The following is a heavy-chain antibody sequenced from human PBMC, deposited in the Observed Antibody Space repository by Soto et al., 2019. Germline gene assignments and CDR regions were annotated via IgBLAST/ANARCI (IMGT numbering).Heavy chain of an antibody. D-gene: IGHD3-3*01. CDR3: ARDQITIFGAYYYGMDV. CDR1: GFTFSSYA. J-gene: IGHJ6*02. Sequence: QVQLVESGGGVVQPGRSLRLSCAASGFTFSSYAMHWVRQAPGKGLEWVAVISYDGSNKYYADSVKGRFTISRDNSKNTLYLQMNSLRAEDTAVYYCARDQITIFGAYYYGMDVWGQGTTVTVSS. CDR2: ISYDGSNK. V-gene: IGHV3-30-3*01.